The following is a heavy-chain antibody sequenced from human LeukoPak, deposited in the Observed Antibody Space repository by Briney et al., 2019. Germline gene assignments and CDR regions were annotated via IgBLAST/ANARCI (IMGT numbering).Heavy chain of an antibody. J-gene: IGHJ3*02. CDR3: ARRTVVATLSHAFDI. V-gene: IGHV4-59*08. CDR2: IYYSGST. CDR1: GGSISSYY. D-gene: IGHD2-15*01. Sequence: KPSETLSLTCTVSGGSISSYYWSWIRQPPGKGLEWIGYIYYSGSTNYNPSLKSRVTISVDTSKNQFSLKLSSVTAADTAVYYCARRTVVATLSHAFDIWGQGTMVTVSS.